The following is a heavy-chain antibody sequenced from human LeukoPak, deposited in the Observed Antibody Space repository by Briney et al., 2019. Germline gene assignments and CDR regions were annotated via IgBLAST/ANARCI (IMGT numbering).Heavy chain of an antibody. J-gene: IGHJ6*04. CDR3: AREPRYYYGMDV. CDR2: ISSSSSYI. CDR1: GFTFSSCG. V-gene: IGHV3-21*01. Sequence: GGSLRLSCAASGFTFSSCGMNWVRQAPGKGLEWVSSISSSSSYIYYADSVKGRFTISRDNAKNSLYLQMNSLRAEDTAVYYCAREPRYYYGMDVWGKGTTVTVSS.